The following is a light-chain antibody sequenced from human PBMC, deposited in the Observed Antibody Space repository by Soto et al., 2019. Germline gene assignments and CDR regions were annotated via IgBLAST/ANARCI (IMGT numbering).Light chain of an antibody. J-gene: IGLJ3*02. CDR2: SNN. CDR1: SSNIGSNT. V-gene: IGLV1-44*01. Sequence: QSVLTQPPSVSGTPGQRVTISCSGSSSNIGSNTVNWYQQLPRTAPKLLIYSNNQRPSGVPDRFSGSKSGTSASLAISGPESEDEAEYYCAAWDDSLNGFWVFGGGTKVTVL. CDR3: AAWDDSLNGFWV.